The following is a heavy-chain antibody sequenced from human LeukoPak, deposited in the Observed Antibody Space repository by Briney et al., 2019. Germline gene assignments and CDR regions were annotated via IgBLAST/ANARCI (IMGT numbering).Heavy chain of an antibody. V-gene: IGHV1-8*03. CDR1: GYTFTSYD. CDR3: ARGRRRQLLSVKGWFDP. Sequence: GASVKVSCKASGYTFTSYDINWVRQATRQGLEWMGWMNPNSGNTGYAQKFQGRVTITRNTSISTAYMELSSLRSEDTAVYYCARGRRRQLLSVKGWFDPWGQGTLVTVSS. CDR2: MNPNSGNT. D-gene: IGHD2-2*01. J-gene: IGHJ5*02.